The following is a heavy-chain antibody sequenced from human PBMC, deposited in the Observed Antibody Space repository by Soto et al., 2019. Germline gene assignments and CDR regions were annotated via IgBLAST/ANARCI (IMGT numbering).Heavy chain of an antibody. CDR3: TIDLSIFLLDC. CDR2: ISAYNGNI. CDR1: GYTFTSYG. V-gene: IGHV1-18*01. J-gene: IGHJ4*02. D-gene: IGHD3-9*01. Sequence: QVQLVQSGAEVKKPGASVKVSCKASGYTFTSYGISWVRQAPGQGLAGMGWISAYNGNINYAQKLQGRHTMTTDTSTRTAYMELRSLRSDDTAYYYWTIDLSIFLLDCWGQGTLVTVYS.